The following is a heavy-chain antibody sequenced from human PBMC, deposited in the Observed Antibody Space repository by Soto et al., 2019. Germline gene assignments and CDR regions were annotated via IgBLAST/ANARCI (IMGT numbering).Heavy chain of an antibody. J-gene: IGHJ3*01. V-gene: IGHV4-30-2*01. CDR1: GGSISSGGYS. D-gene: IGHD1-1*01. CDR2: IYHSGST. CDR3: ARVPRTEQTAFDL. Sequence: QLQLQESGSGLVKPSQTLSFTCAVSGGSISSGGYSWSWIRQPPWKGLEWIGYIYHSGSTYYNPSLKSRVTISVDMSKNQFSLKLSSVSAAHTAVYFCARVPRTEQTAFDLWGQVFLLTVSS.